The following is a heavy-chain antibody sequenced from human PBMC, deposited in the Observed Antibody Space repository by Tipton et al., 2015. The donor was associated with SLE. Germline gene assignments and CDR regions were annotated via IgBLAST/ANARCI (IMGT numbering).Heavy chain of an antibody. V-gene: IGHV4-38-2*01. CDR2: IYHTGST. CDR1: GYSISSGFY. CDR3: ARPSSMTTGAFDP. D-gene: IGHD4-17*01. J-gene: IGHJ5*02. Sequence: TLSLTCVVSGYSISSGFYWGWLRQPPGKGLEWIGNIYHTGSTYYNPSLKSRVTMSVDTSKNEFSLKLSSLTAADTAVYYCARPSSMTTGAFDPWGQGTLVTVSS.